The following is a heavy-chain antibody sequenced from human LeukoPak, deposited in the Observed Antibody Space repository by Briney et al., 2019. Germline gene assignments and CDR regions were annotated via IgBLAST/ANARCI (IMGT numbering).Heavy chain of an antibody. V-gene: IGHV4-59*11. CDR3: ARDRGWLRGFDC. CDR2: IYYSGST. D-gene: IGHD5-12*01. J-gene: IGHJ4*02. Sequence: SETLSLTCTVSGGSISSHYWSWIRQPPGKGLEWIGYIYYSGSTNYNPSLKSRVTISVDTSKNQFSLKLSSVTAADTAVYYCARDRGWLRGFDCWGQGTLVTVSS. CDR1: GGSISSHY.